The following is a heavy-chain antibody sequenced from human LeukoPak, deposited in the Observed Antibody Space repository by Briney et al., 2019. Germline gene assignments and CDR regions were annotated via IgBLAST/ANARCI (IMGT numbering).Heavy chain of an antibody. D-gene: IGHD7-27*01. CDR1: GFVFSDYS. CDR3: ARDNNWGFDF. J-gene: IGHJ4*02. Sequence: GGSLRLSCAASGFVFSDYSMNWVRQAPGKGLEWVSNIRGSGSGSGSGMYYADSVKGRFTISRDNAKNSLYLQMSSLRAEDTAYYYCARDNNWGFDFWGQGALVTVSS. CDR2: IRGSGSGSGSGM. V-gene: IGHV3-48*04.